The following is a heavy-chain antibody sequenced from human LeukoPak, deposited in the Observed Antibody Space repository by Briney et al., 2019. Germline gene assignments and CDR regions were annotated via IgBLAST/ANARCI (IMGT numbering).Heavy chain of an antibody. J-gene: IGHJ5*02. Sequence: GGSLRLSCAASGFTFSSYAMSWVRQAPGKGREWVSAISGSGGSTYYADSVKGRFTISRDNSKNTLYLQMNSPRAEDTAVYYCAKAGRYPNWFDPWGQGTLVTVSS. D-gene: IGHD3-9*01. CDR3: AKAGRYPNWFDP. CDR2: ISGSGGST. V-gene: IGHV3-23*01. CDR1: GFTFSSYA.